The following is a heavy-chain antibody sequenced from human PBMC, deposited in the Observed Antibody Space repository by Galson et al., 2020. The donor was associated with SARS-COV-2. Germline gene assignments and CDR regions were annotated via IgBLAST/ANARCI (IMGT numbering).Heavy chain of an antibody. CDR2: ISSSSSYI. D-gene: IGHD6-19*01. Sequence: ETLSLTCTVSGGSISSGGYYWSWVRQAPGKGLEWVSSISSSSSYIYYADSVKGRFTISRDNAKNSLYLQMNSIRAEDTAVYYCARDPTLAAYSSGWYYFDYWGQGTLVTVSS. J-gene: IGHJ4*02. CDR3: ARDPTLAAYSSGWYYFDY. V-gene: IGHV3-21*01. CDR1: GGSISSGGYY.